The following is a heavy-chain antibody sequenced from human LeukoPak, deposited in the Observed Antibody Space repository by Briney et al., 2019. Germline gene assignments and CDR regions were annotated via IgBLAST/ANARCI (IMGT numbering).Heavy chain of an antibody. CDR3: ARDKLITGTTRDYYYYYMDV. CDR1: GYTFTSYD. D-gene: IGHD1-20*01. CDR2: IIPIFGTA. Sequence: SVNVSCKASGYTFTSYDINWVRQATGQGLEWMGGIIPIFGTANYAQKFQGRVTITADESTSTAYMELSSLRSEDTAVYYCARDKLITGTTRDYYYYYMDVWGKGTTVTISS. J-gene: IGHJ6*03. V-gene: IGHV1-69*13.